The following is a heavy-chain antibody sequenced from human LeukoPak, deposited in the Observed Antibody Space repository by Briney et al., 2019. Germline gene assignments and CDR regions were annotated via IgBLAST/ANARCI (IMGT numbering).Heavy chain of an antibody. V-gene: IGHV1-69*06. Sequence: SVKVSCKASGGTFSSYAISWVRQAPGQGLEWMGGIIPIFGTANYAQKFQGRVTITADKSTSTAYMELSSLRSEDTAVYYCARSPGIAVAGISPLYWFDPWGQGTLVTVSS. D-gene: IGHD6-19*01. CDR1: GGTFSSYA. J-gene: IGHJ5*02. CDR3: ARSPGIAVAGISPLYWFDP. CDR2: IIPIFGTA.